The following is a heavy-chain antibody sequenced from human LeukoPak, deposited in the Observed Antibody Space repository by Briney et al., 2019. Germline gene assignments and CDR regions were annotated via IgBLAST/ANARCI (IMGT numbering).Heavy chain of an antibody. Sequence: ASVKVSCKASGYTFTTYGITWLRQAPGQGLEWMGWISAYNGNTNYAQKLKGRVNMTTDTSTSTAYMELRSLRSDDTAVYYCARDHPVRLGYCSSTSCYDMDYWGQGTLVTVSS. CDR1: GYTFTTYG. CDR2: ISAYNGNT. V-gene: IGHV1-18*01. CDR3: ARDHPVRLGYCSSTSCYDMDY. J-gene: IGHJ4*02. D-gene: IGHD2-2*01.